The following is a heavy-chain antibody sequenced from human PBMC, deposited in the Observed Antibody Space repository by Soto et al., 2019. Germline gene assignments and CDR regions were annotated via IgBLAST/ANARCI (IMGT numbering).Heavy chain of an antibody. CDR3: AHRRDYDILTGSDNYYMDV. CDR2: IYWDDDK. V-gene: IGHV2-5*02. CDR1: GFSLSTSGVG. J-gene: IGHJ6*03. D-gene: IGHD3-9*01. Sequence: GSGPTLVNPTQTLTLTCTFSGFSLSTSGVGVGWIRQPPGKALEWLALIYWDDDKRYSPSLKSRLTITKDTSKNQVVLTMTNMDPVDTATYYCAHRRDYDILTGSDNYYMDVWGKGTTVTVSS.